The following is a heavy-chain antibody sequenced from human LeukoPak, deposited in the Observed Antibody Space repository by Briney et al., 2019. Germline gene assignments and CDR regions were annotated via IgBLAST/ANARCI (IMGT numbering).Heavy chain of an antibody. CDR1: GGSFSGHY. D-gene: IGHD7-27*01. CDR3: ARGFRGDNFDY. J-gene: IGHJ4*02. Sequence: SETLSLTCVVYGGSFSGHYWSWIRQPPGKGLEWIGEIKHSGSTNYNPSLKSRVTISVDTSKNQFSLKLRSVTAADTAVYYCARGFRGDNFDYWGQGTLVTVSS. CDR2: IKHSGST. V-gene: IGHV4-34*01.